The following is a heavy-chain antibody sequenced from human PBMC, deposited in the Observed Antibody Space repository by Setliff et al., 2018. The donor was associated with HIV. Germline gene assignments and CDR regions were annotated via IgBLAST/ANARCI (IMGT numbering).Heavy chain of an antibody. CDR2: ISSSGGST. V-gene: IGHV3-23*01. D-gene: IGHD6-6*01. CDR1: GFTFSSHN. CDR3: AKDRPQQQQLVPWD. J-gene: IGHJ4*02. Sequence: PGGSLRLSCTASGFTFSSHNMNWVRQAPGRGLEWVSLISSSGGSTYYADSVRGRFTISRDNSKNTLFLQMNSLRDEDAAVYYCAKDRPQQQQLVPWDWGQGTLVTVS.